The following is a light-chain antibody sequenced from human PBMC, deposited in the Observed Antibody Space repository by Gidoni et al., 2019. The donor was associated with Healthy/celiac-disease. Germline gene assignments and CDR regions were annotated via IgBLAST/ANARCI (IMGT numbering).Light chain of an antibody. V-gene: IGLV1-44*01. CDR2: NNN. CDR3: AAWDDSLNGPV. CDR1: SSNIGSNP. J-gene: IGLJ3*02. Sequence: QSVLTQSPSASGTPGQRVTISCSGSSSNIGSNPVNWYQQLPGTAPKLLIYNNNRRPSGVPDRISGSKSDTSASLAISGLQSEDEADYYCAAWDDSLNGPVFGGGTKVTVL.